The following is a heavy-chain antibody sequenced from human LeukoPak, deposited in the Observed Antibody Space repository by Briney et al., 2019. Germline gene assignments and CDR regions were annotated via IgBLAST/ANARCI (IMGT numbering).Heavy chain of an antibody. Sequence: GGSLGFSWEASGNYWRHWVGQAPGRGLVWVSHINSDGSWTGYADSVKGRFTISKDNAENTVYLQMNDLRAEDTAVYYCVSFYETYWGRGTLVTVSS. CDR3: VSFYETY. J-gene: IGHJ4*02. D-gene: IGHD2-2*01. V-gene: IGHV3-74*01. CDR1: GNYW. CDR2: INSDGSWT.